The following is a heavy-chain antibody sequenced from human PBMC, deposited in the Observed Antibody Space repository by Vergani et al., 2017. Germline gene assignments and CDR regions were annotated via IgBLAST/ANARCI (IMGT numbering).Heavy chain of an antibody. V-gene: IGHV4-34*01. CDR2: INHSGST. CDR1: GGSFSGYY. CDR3: ARGGIWVDWFDP. Sequence: QVQLQQWGAGLLKPSETLSLTCAVYGGSFSGYYWSWIRQPPGKGLEWIGEINHSGSTNYNPSLKSRVTISVDTSKNKFSLKLSSVTAADTAVYYCARGGIWVDWFDPWGQGTLVTVSS. J-gene: IGHJ5*02. D-gene: IGHD2-15*01.